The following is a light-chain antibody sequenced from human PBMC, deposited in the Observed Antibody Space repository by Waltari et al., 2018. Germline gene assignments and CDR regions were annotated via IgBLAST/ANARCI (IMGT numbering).Light chain of an antibody. J-gene: IGKJ2*01. CDR1: VVAGSNKKNY. CDR2: WAS. Sequence: VVAGSNKKNYVGWYQQKPGHPPKLLSYWASTRGPGVPDLFSGSGYGTDCTRTISSLQAEEVAVFYFQQCYSVPYTFGQGIKLESK. CDR3: QQCYSVPYT. V-gene: IGKV4-1*01.